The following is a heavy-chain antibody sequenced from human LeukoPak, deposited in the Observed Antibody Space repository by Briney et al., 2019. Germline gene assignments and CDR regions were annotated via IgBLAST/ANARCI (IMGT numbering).Heavy chain of an antibody. D-gene: IGHD3-16*01. J-gene: IGHJ4*02. CDR3: ARSPWGPYFDY. V-gene: IGHV4-59*01. Sequence: PSETLSLTCAVYGGSSSGYYWSWVRQPPGKGLEWIGYIYYSGSTNYNPSLKSRVTISVDTSKNQFSLKLSSVTAADTAVYYCARSPWGPYFDYWGQGTLVTVSS. CDR1: GGSSSGYY. CDR2: IYYSGST.